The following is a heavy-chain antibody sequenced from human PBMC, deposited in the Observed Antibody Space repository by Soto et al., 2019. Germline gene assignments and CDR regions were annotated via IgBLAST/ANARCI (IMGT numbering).Heavy chain of an antibody. CDR1: GFTFSSYW. J-gene: IGHJ3*02. CDR2: INSDGSST. CDR3: ASGFYGGNSHDAFDI. Sequence: EVQLVESGGGLVQPEGSLRLSCAASGFTFSSYWMHWVRQAPGKGLVWVSRINSDGSSTSYADSVKGRFTISRDNAKNTLYLQMNSLRAEDTAVYYCASGFYGGNSHDAFDIWGQGTMVTVSS. V-gene: IGHV3-74*01. D-gene: IGHD4-17*01.